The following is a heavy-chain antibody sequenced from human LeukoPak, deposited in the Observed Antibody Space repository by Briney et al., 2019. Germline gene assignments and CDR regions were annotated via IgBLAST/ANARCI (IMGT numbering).Heavy chain of an antibody. J-gene: IGHJ4*02. V-gene: IGHV3-23*01. D-gene: IGHD1-20*01. CDR2: ITGNTGST. CDR1: GFTFSSYA. Sequence: PGGSLRLSCAASGFTFSSYAMSWVRQAPGTGLDWVSTITGNTGSTYYADSVKGRFTISRDNSKNTLYLQMKSQRAEDTAVYYCAKSSDYNWNYIDYWGQGTQVTVSS. CDR3: AKSSDYNWNYIDY.